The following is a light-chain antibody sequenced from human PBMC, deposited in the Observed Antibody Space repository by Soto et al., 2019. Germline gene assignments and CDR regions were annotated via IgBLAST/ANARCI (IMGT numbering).Light chain of an antibody. V-gene: IGLV2-14*01. CDR2: EVS. CDR3: SSYTSTSARV. CDR1: SSDIGAYKY. Sequence: QSVLTQPASVSGSPGQSITISCTGTSSDIGAYKYVSWYQHHSGKAPKLIIYEVSIRPSGISNRFSGSMSGSTASLTISGLQAEDEDDYYCSSYTSTSARVFGTGTKVTVL. J-gene: IGLJ1*01.